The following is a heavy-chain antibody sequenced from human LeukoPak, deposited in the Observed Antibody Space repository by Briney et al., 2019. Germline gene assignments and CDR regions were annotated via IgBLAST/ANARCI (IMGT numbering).Heavy chain of an antibody. V-gene: IGHV3-64*01. CDR3: ARGPGAGAFDI. CDR2: ISSNGGST. Sequence: GGSLRLSCAASGFTFSNYAMHWVRQAPGKGLEYVSVISSNGGSTYFANSVKGRFTISRDNAKNSLYLQMNSLRAEDTAVYYCARGPGAGAFDIWGQGTMVTVSS. CDR1: GFTFSNYA. J-gene: IGHJ3*02. D-gene: IGHD1-26*01.